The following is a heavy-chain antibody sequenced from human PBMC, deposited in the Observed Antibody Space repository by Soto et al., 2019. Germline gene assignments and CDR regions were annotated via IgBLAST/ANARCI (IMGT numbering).Heavy chain of an antibody. V-gene: IGHV3-33*01. CDR2: IWYDGSNK. CDR1: GFTFSSYG. CDR3: ARDRSYSSSSGHYFDY. D-gene: IGHD6-6*01. Sequence: GGSLRLSCAASGFTFSSYGMHWVRQAPGKGLEWVAVIWYDGSNKYYADSVKGRFTISRDNSKNTLYLQMNSLRAEDTAVYYCARDRSYSSSSGHYFDYWGQGTLVTVSS. J-gene: IGHJ4*02.